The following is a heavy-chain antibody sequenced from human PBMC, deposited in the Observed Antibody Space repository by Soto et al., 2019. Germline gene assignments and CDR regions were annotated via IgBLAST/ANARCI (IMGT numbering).Heavy chain of an antibody. D-gene: IGHD5-18*01. CDR1: GFTFSSYA. CDR3: AKVMVKNWFDP. Sequence: GGSLRLSCAASGFTFSSYAMRWVRQAPGKGLEWVSAISGSGGSTYYADSVKGRFTISRDNSKNTLYLQMSSLRAEDTAVYYCAKVMVKNWFDPWGQGTLVTVSS. CDR2: ISGSGGST. V-gene: IGHV3-23*01. J-gene: IGHJ5*02.